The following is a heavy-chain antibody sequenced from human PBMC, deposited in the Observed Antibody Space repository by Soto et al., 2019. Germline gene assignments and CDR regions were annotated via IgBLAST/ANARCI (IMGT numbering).Heavy chain of an antibody. D-gene: IGHD2-15*01. CDR2: ISAYSGNT. CDR1: GYTFTSYG. J-gene: IGHJ4*02. Sequence: ASVKVSCKASGYTFTSYGISWVRQAPGQGLEWMGWISAYSGNTNYAQKLQGRVTMTTDTSTSTAYMDLRSLRSDDTAVYYCARAGYCSGGSCYTLSYWGQGTLVTSPQ. V-gene: IGHV1-18*04. CDR3: ARAGYCSGGSCYTLSY.